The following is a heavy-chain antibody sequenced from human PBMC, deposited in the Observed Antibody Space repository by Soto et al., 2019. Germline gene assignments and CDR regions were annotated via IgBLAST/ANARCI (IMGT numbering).Heavy chain of an antibody. D-gene: IGHD1-26*01. CDR1: GYTFTSYY. CDR2: INPSGGST. Sequence: ASVKVSCKASGYTFTSYYMHWVRQAPGQGLEWMGIINPSGGSTSYAQKFQGRVTMTRDTSTSTVYMELSSLRSEDTAVYYCAREGVGATLAPYDAFDIWGQGTMVTVSS. V-gene: IGHV1-46*01. J-gene: IGHJ3*02. CDR3: AREGVGATLAPYDAFDI.